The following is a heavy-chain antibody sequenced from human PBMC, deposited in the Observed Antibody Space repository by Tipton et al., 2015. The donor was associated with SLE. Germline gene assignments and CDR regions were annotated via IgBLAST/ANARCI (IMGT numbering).Heavy chain of an antibody. J-gene: IGHJ3*02. CDR1: GGSISSGGYY. V-gene: IGHV4-30-4*08. CDR2: IYYSGSP. CDR3: ARVIPDYELDAFDI. Sequence: TLSLTCTVSGGSISSGGYYWSWIRQPPGKGLEWIGYIYYSGSPNYDPSVKSRVTISVDTSKNQFSLKLSSVTAADTAVYYCARVIPDYELDAFDIWGQGTMVTVSS. D-gene: IGHD4-17*01.